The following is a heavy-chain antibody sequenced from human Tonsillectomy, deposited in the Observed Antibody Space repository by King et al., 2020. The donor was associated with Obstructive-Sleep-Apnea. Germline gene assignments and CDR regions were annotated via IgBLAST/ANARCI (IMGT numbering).Heavy chain of an antibody. D-gene: IGHD2-21*01. V-gene: IGHV3-7*01. CDR3: ASPFVGDTGSRPGVDY. Sequence: VQLVESGGGLVQPGGSLRLSCAASGFTFSYYWMSWVRQAPGKGLEWVANIKQDGSEKYYVDSVKGRFTISRDNAKNSLYLQMNSLRAEDTAVYYCASPFVGDTGSRPGVDYWGQGTLVTVPS. CDR1: GFTFSYYW. J-gene: IGHJ4*02. CDR2: IKQDGSEK.